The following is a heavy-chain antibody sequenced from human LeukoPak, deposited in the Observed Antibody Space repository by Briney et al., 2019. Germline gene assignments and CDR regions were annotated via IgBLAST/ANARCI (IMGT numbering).Heavy chain of an antibody. J-gene: IGHJ4*02. CDR2: ISWNSGNI. V-gene: IGHV3-9*03. CDR3: AKDIGADSGSYGYYFDY. CDR1: GFTFDDYA. Sequence: GRSLRLSCAASGFTFDDYAMHWVRQAPGKGLEWVSGISWNSGNIGYADSVKGRFTISRDNAKNSLYLQMNSLRAEDMALYYCAKDIGADSGSYGYYFDYWGQRTLVTVSS. D-gene: IGHD1-26*01.